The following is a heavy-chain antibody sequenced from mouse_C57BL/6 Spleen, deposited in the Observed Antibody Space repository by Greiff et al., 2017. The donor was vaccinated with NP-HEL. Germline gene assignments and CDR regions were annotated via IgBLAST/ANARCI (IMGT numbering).Heavy chain of an antibody. CDR3: ARFYYSNYFDY. D-gene: IGHD2-5*01. Sequence: VKLQQSGPELVKPGASVKISCKASGYAFSSSWMNWVKQRPGKGLEWIGRIYPGDGDTNYNGKFKGKATLTADKSSSTAYMQLSSLTSEDSAVYFCARFYYSNYFDYWGQGTTLTVSS. CDR1: GYAFSSSW. J-gene: IGHJ2*01. CDR2: IYPGDGDT. V-gene: IGHV1-82*01.